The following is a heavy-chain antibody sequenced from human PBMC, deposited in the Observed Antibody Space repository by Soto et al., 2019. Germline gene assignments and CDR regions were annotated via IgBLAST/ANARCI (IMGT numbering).Heavy chain of an antibody. D-gene: IGHD2-2*01. Sequence: SQTLSLPCAISGDSVSSNSAAWNWIRQSPSRGLEWLGRTYYRSKWYNDYAVSVKSRITINPDTSKNQFSLQLNSVTPEDTAVYYCAGVGTRGNYYYYGMDVWGQGTTVTVSS. J-gene: IGHJ6*02. CDR2: TYYRSKWYN. CDR3: AGVGTRGNYYYYGMDV. V-gene: IGHV6-1*01. CDR1: GDSVSSNSAA.